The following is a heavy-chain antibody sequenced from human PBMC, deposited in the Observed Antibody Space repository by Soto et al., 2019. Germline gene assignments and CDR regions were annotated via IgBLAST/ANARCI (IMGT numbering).Heavy chain of an antibody. Sequence: EVQLLESGGDLVQPGGSLRLSCAAAGFMFSSYGMSWVRQAPGKGLQWVATIHPSGGSTHYAESARGRFTISRDNSRDTLYLQMNSLRAEDTAVYYCAKDPSTGPPDCWGQGALVTVSS. CDR2: IHPSGGST. D-gene: IGHD3-9*01. V-gene: IGHV3-23*01. CDR3: AKDPSTGPPDC. CDR1: GFMFSSYG. J-gene: IGHJ4*02.